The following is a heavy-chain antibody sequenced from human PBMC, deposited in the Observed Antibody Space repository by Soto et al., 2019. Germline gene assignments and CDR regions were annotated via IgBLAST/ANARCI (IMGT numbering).Heavy chain of an antibody. CDR1: GFTFSSYA. V-gene: IGHV3-23*01. J-gene: IGHJ4*02. CDR3: AKETMVRGVFSY. Sequence: GGSLRLSCAASGFTFSSYAMSWVRQAPGKGLEWVSAISGSGGSTYYADSVKGRCTISRDNSENKLYLQMNSLRAEATAVYYCAKETMVRGVFSYLGQGTLVTVSS. CDR2: ISGSGGST. D-gene: IGHD3-10*01.